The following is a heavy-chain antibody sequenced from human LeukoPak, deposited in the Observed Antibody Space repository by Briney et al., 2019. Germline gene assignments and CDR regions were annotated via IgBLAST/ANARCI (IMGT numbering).Heavy chain of an antibody. J-gene: IGHJ4*02. CDR3: ATGYCSGGSCFVHRFGVFDY. CDR2: FDPEDGET. V-gene: IGHV1-24*01. Sequence: ASVKVSCKVSGYTLTELSMHWVRQAPGKGLEWMGGFDPEDGETIYAQKFQGRVTMTEDTSTDTAYMELSSLGSEDTAVYYCATGYCSGGSCFVHRFGVFDYWGQGTLVTVSS. CDR1: GYTLTELS. D-gene: IGHD2-15*01.